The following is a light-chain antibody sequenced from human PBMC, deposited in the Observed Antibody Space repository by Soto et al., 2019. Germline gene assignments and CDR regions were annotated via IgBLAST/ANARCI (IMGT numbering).Light chain of an antibody. CDR1: QSVSNNY. CDR2: GAS. V-gene: IGKV3-20*01. CDR3: QQYGSSGT. Sequence: ESVFTHSPATLSLSPWEISTLSCGASQSVSNNYLAWYQQKPGQAPRLLIYGASNRATGIPDRFSGSGSGTDFTLTISRLEPEDFAVYYCQQYGSSGTFGQVTMVDI. J-gene: IGKJ1*01.